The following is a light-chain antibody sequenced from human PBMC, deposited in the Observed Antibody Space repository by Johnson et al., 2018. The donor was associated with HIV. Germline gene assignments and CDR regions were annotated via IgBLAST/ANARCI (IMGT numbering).Light chain of an antibody. V-gene: IGLV1-51*01. CDR3: GTWDSSLSAGV. CDR1: SSNIGNND. Sequence: HSVLTQPPSVSAAPGQKVTISCSGSSSNIGNNDVSWYQQLPGTAPKLLIYDNNKRPSGIPDRFSASKSGTSATLGITGLQTGDEADYYCGTWDSSLSAGVFGTGTKVTVL. J-gene: IGLJ1*01. CDR2: DNN.